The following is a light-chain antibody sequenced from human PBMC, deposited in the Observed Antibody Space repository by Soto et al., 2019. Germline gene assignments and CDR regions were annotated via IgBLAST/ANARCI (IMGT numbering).Light chain of an antibody. CDR3: QSYDTRLSGSV. V-gene: IGLV1-40*01. CDR1: SSNIGAGYD. Sequence: QSVLTQPPSVSGAPGQRVTISCTGTSSNIGAGYDVIWYQQLPGTAPKLLIFGKNSRSSGVPDRFSGSKSGTSASLAVAGLQAEDEADYHCQSYDTRLSGSVFGGGTKVTVL. CDR2: GKN. J-gene: IGLJ3*02.